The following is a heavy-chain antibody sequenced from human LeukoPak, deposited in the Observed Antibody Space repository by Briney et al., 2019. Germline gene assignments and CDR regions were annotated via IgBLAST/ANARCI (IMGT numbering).Heavy chain of an antibody. D-gene: IGHD3-3*01. CDR1: GFTFTSYW. Sequence: GGSLRLSCEASGFTFTSYWMSWVRQAPGKGLEWVANIKPDGSEKYYVDSVTGRFTISRDNAKNSLYLQMSSLRAEDTAVYYCARDRSRSVYWGQGTLVTVSS. V-gene: IGHV3-7*01. J-gene: IGHJ4*02. CDR2: IKPDGSEK. CDR3: ARDRSRSVY.